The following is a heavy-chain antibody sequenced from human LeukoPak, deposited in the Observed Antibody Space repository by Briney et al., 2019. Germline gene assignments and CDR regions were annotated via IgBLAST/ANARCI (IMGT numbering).Heavy chain of an antibody. V-gene: IGHV3-30*02. D-gene: IGHD6-19*01. CDR3: ARDLYSSGRFPPYCFDS. CDR1: GFTFSSYA. CDR2: IRYDGSNK. J-gene: IGHJ4*02. Sequence: GGSLRLSCAASGFTFSSYAMSWVRQAPGKGLEWVAFIRYDGSNKYYADSVKGRFTISRDNSKNTLYLQMNSLRAEDTAVYYCARDLYSSGRFPPYCFDSWGQGTLVTVSS.